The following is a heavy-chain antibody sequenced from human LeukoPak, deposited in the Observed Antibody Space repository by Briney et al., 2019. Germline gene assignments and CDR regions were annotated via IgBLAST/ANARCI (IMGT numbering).Heavy chain of an antibody. V-gene: IGHV3-21*01. Sequence: PGGSLRLSCAASGFTFSSYSMNWVRQAPGKGLEWVSSTTFSSSYIYYADSVKGRFTISRDNAKNSLYLQMDSLRDEDTAVYFCARFQSGSYYSDYWGQGTLVTVSS. D-gene: IGHD1-26*01. CDR3: ARFQSGSYYSDY. CDR2: TTFSSSYI. CDR1: GFTFSSYS. J-gene: IGHJ4*02.